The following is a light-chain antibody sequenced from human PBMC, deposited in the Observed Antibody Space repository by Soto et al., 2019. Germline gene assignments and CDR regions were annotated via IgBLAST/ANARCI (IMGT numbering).Light chain of an antibody. J-gene: IGLJ3*02. CDR2: LNSDGSH. Sequence: QPVLTQSPSASASLGASVKLTCTLSSGHNNYAIAWHQQQPEKGPRYLMKLNSDGSHSKGDGIPDRFSGSSSGAERYLTISTRQSEDEADYYCQTWGTGIQVFGGGTKLTVL. V-gene: IGLV4-69*01. CDR3: QTWGTGIQV. CDR1: SGHNNYA.